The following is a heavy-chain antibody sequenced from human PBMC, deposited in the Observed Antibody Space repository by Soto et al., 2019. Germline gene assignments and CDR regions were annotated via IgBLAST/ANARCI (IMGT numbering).Heavy chain of an antibody. CDR3: ARYHHFYVWGSYPRPWFDP. J-gene: IGHJ5*02. V-gene: IGHV4-31*03. D-gene: IGHD3-16*02. CDR1: GGSISSGGYY. Sequence: PSETLSLTCTVSGGSISSGGYYWSWIRQHPGKGLEWIGYIYYSGSTYYNPSLKSRVTISVDTSKNQFSLKLSSVTAADTAVYYCARYHHFYVWGSYPRPWFDPWGQGTLVTVSS. CDR2: IYYSGST.